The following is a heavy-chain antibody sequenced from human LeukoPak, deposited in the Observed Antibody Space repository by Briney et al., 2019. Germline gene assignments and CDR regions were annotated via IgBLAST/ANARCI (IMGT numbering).Heavy chain of an antibody. V-gene: IGHV3-30-3*01. J-gene: IGHJ3*01. Sequence: GGSLRLSCAASGFTFSKYAMHWVRQAPGKGLEWVAVISFDGSNKYYADSVKGRFTISRDNSQNTLYLQMNSLRVEDTAVYYCAGGISATGGGWGQGTMVTVSS. CDR3: AGGISATGGG. D-gene: IGHD6-13*01. CDR1: GFTFSKYA. CDR2: ISFDGSNK.